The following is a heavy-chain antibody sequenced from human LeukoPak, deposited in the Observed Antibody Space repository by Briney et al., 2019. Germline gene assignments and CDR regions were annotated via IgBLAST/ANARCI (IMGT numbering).Heavy chain of an antibody. CDR1: GFTFSSYA. CDR3: AKGTGYSSVWPQTFDY. CDR2: ISGSGGST. J-gene: IGHJ4*02. D-gene: IGHD6-19*01. Sequence: GGSLRLSCAASGFTFSSYAMSWVRQAPGKGLEWVSAISGSGGSTYYADSVKGRFTISRDNSKNTLYLQMNSLRAEDTAVYYCAKGTGYSSVWPQTFDYWGQGTLVTVSS. V-gene: IGHV3-23*01.